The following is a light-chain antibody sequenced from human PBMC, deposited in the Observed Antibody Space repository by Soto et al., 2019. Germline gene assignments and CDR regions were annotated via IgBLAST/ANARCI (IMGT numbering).Light chain of an antibody. CDR3: QHRSNWPT. CDR2: NAS. CDR1: QSVSSY. Sequence: EIVLTQSPATLSLSPGERATLSCRASQSVSSYLAWYQQKPGQAPRLLIYNASNRATGIPARFSGSGSGTDFTLTISSLEPEDFAVYYCQHRSNWPTFGQGTKLEIK. J-gene: IGKJ2*01. V-gene: IGKV3-11*01.